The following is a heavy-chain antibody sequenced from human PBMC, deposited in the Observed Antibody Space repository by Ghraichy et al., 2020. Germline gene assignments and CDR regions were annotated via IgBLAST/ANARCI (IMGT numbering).Heavy chain of an antibody. V-gene: IGHV3-30*18. D-gene: IGHD4-17*01. Sequence: GGSLRLSCAASGFTFSSYGMHWVRQVPGKGLEWVAVISYDGSNKYYADSVKGRFTISRDNSKNTLYLQMNSLRAEDTAVYYCAKEETTVTTRSFDYWGQGTLVTVSS. CDR1: GFTFSSYG. CDR3: AKEETTVTTRSFDY. CDR2: ISYDGSNK. J-gene: IGHJ4*02.